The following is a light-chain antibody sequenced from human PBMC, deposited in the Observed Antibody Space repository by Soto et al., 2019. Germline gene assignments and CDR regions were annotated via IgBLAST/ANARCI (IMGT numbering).Light chain of an antibody. V-gene: IGLV2-14*01. CDR3: SSYTSSSILVV. CDR2: EVS. J-gene: IGLJ2*01. Sequence: QSALTQPASVSGSPGQSITISCTGTNSDVGGYNYVSWYQQHPGKAPKLMIYEVSNRPSGVSNRFSGSKSGNTASLTISGLQAEDEADYYCSSYTSSSILVVFGGGTKLTVL. CDR1: NSDVGGYNY.